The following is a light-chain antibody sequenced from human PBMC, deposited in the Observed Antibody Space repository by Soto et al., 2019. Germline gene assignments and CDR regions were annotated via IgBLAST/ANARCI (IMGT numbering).Light chain of an antibody. CDR1: TSDVGGYNY. CDR2: DVN. V-gene: IGLV2-11*01. CDR3: CSYAGSYTYV. Sequence: QSALTQPRSVSGSPGQSVTISCTGTTSDVGGYNYVSWYQHHPGKAPKLMIYDVNKRPSGVPDRFSGSKSGNPASLTISGLQAEDESDYYCCSYAGSYTYVFGPGTKLTVL. J-gene: IGLJ1*01.